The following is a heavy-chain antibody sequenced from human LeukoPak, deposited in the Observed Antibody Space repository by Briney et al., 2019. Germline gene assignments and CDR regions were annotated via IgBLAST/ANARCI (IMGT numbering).Heavy chain of an antibody. V-gene: IGHV3-20*04. D-gene: IGHD3-10*01. CDR3: ASGDFSLRGDAFDI. Sequence: GGSLRLSCVASRFNLDDYSMNWVRQAPGKGLEWLSGLNWNGGITGYADSVKGRFTISRDNAKNSLYLQMNSLRADDTALYYCASGDFSLRGDAFDIWGQGTKVTVSS. CDR2: LNWNGGIT. J-gene: IGHJ3*02. CDR1: RFNLDDYS.